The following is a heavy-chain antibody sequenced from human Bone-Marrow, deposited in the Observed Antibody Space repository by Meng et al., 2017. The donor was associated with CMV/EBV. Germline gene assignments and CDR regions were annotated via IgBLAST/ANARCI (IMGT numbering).Heavy chain of an antibody. D-gene: IGHD3-16*01. CDR1: GYTFTSYA. V-gene: IGHV1-69*05. CDR3: ARGPLGVYLDY. Sequence: SVKVSCKASGYTFTSYAISWVRQAPGQGLEWMGWIIPIFGTANYAQKFQGRVTITTDESTSTAYMELSSLRSEDTAVYYCARGPLGVYLDYWGQGTLVTVSS. CDR2: IIPIFGTA. J-gene: IGHJ4*02.